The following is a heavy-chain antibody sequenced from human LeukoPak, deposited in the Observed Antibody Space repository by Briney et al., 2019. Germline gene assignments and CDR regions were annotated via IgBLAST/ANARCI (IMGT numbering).Heavy chain of an antibody. CDR3: ARDSMSWSYYFDY. V-gene: IGHV3-7*01. J-gene: IGHJ4*02. Sequence: GGSLRLSCAASGFTFTSFWMTWVRQAPGKGLEWVANIKQDGSEKYYVDPVKGRFTVSRDNAKNSLYLQMNSLRAEDTAVYYCARDSMSWSYYFDYWGQGTLVTVSS. D-gene: IGHD2-15*01. CDR1: GFTFTSFW. CDR2: IKQDGSEK.